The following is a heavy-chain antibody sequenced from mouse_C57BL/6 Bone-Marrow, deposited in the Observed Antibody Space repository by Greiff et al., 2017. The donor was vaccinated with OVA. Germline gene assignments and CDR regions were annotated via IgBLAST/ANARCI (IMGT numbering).Heavy chain of an antibody. Sequence: EVKVEESGGGLVKPGGSLKLSCAASGFTFSSYAMSWVRQTPEKRLEWVATISDGGSYTYYPDNVKGRFTISRDNAKNNLYLQMSHLKSEDTAMYYCARDIMDYWGQGTSVTVSS. CDR1: GFTFSSYA. J-gene: IGHJ4*01. V-gene: IGHV5-4*01. CDR2: ISDGGSYT. CDR3: ARDIMDY.